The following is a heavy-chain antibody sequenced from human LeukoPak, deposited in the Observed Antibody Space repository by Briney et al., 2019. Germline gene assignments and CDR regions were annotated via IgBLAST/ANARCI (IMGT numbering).Heavy chain of an antibody. V-gene: IGHV3-30*18. D-gene: IGHD6-13*01. Sequence: GGSLRLSCAASGFTLRGYGMHWVRQAPGKGLEWVAVISYDGSNKYYADSVKGRFTISRDNSKNTLYLQMNSLRAEDTAVYYCAKAAADNYYYYYYMDVWGKGTTVTVSS. J-gene: IGHJ6*03. CDR1: GFTLRGYG. CDR2: ISYDGSNK. CDR3: AKAAADNYYYYYYMDV.